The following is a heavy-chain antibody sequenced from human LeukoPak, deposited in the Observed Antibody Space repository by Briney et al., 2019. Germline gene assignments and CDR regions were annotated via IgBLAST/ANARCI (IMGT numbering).Heavy chain of an antibody. V-gene: IGHV1-69*04. CDR2: IIPILGIA. J-gene: IGHJ3*02. D-gene: IGHD3-22*01. CDR3: AREHPGYYYDSIGYAFDI. Sequence: GASVKVSCKASGGAFSSYAISWVRQAPGQGLEWMGRIIPILGIANYAQKFQGRVTITADKPTSTAYMELSSLRSEDTDVYYCAREHPGYYYDSIGYAFDIGGQGTMVTVS. CDR1: GGAFSSYA.